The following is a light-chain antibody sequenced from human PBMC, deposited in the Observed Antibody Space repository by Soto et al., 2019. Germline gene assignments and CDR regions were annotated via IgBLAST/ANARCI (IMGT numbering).Light chain of an antibody. CDR2: KAS. V-gene: IGKV1-5*03. CDR1: QSISAW. J-gene: IGKJ4*01. CDR3: QQYNSNTLP. Sequence: DIQMTQSPSTLSASVGDRVIITCRASQSISAWLAWYQQKPGKAPKLLIYKASSLESGVPARISGSGSGTEFPLTISGLQPDDFATYYCQQYNSNTLPFGGGTKVEIK.